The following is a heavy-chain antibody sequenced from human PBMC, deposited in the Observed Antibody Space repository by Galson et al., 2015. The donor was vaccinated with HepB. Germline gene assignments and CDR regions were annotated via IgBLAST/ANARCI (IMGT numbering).Heavy chain of an antibody. J-gene: IGHJ4*02. CDR1: GGSFSGYY. V-gene: IGHV4-34*01. D-gene: IGHD3-10*01. Sequence: SETLSLTCAVYGGSFSGYYWSWIRQPPGKGLEWIGEINHSGSTNYNPSLKSRVTISVDTSKNQFSLKLSSVTAADTAVYYCRGMVRGVIILLQGFDYWGQGTLVTVSS. CDR2: INHSGST. CDR3: RGMVRGVIILLQGFDY.